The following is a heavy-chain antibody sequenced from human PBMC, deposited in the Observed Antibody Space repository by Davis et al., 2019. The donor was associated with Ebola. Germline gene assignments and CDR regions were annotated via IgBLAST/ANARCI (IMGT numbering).Heavy chain of an antibody. CDR1: GYTFTSYD. V-gene: IGHV1-8*01. J-gene: IGHJ6*02. CDR3: ARGRYSSSWQINYYGMDV. CDR2: MNPNSGNT. D-gene: IGHD6-13*01. Sequence: AASVKVSCKASGYTFTSYDINWVRQATGQGLEWIGWMNPNSGNTGYAQKFQGRVTITRDTSASTAYMELSSLRSEDTAVYYCARGRYSSSWQINYYGMDVWGQGTTVTVSS.